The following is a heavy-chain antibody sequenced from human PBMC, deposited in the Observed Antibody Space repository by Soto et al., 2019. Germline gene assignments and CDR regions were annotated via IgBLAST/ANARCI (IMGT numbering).Heavy chain of an antibody. D-gene: IGHD3-10*02. Sequence: GEYLKISCKASGYSFSFYWIGWVRQMPGKGLEWMAIMYPDDSDIRYSTSFEAHVTISADKSTSTAFLQWSSLKASDTAMYYCATAYVYVFEYSNYYRDAFAFCAQRSLVIVSS. CDR1: GYSFSFYW. V-gene: IGHV5-51*01. CDR2: MYPDDSDI. J-gene: IGHJ3*01. CDR3: ATAYVYVFEYSNYYRDAFAF.